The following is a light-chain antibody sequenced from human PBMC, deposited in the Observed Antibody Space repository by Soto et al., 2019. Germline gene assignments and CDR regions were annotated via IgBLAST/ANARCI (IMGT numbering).Light chain of an antibody. CDR1: QSGNSN. J-gene: IGKJ4*01. V-gene: IGKV3-15*01. Sequence: EIVMTQSPVTLSVSPGDRATLSCRASQSGNSNLAWYQHKPGQTPKLLIYVASTRATGIPARFSGSGSGTEFTLTISSLQSEDFTVYYCQQYNVWPLTFGGGTKVEFK. CDR2: VAS. CDR3: QQYNVWPLT.